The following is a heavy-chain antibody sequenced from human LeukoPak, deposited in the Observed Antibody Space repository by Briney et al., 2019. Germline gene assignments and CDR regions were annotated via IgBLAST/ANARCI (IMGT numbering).Heavy chain of an antibody. V-gene: IGHV1-2*02. J-gene: IGHJ6*03. CDR3: ARSPRVWPKILHPYYYYYMDV. CDR1: GYTFTGYY. Sequence: GASVKVSCKASGYTFTGYYMHWVRQAPGHGLEWMGWINPNSGGTNYAQKFQGRVTMTRDTSISTAYMDLSSLRSEDTAVYYCARSPRVWPKILHPYYYYYMDVWGKGTTVTVSS. CDR2: INPNSGGT. D-gene: IGHD2-21*01.